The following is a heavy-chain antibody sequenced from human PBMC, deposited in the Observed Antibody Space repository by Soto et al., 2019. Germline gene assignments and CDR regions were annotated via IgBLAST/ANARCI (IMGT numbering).Heavy chain of an antibody. J-gene: IGHJ6*01. CDR3: AREVLGFVYWCPGILLDV. D-gene: IGHD2-8*02. Sequence: GGSLRRSWAAAGFTGSSYYMIWVRQAPGRGLGWFSVVYSTGSTYYAGSVKGRFTISRDIPKNMIYLGMYSLSAEDTAEYYCAREVLGFVYWCPGILLDV. CDR2: VYSTGST. V-gene: IGHV3-53*01. CDR1: GFTGSSYY.